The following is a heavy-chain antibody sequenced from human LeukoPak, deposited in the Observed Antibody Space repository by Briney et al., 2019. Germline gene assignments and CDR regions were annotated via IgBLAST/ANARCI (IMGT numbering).Heavy chain of an antibody. CDR2: ISSSGSTI. CDR1: GFTFSDYY. CDR3: ARGQMYYYDISGYPTDYFDY. V-gene: IGHV3-11*01. Sequence: PGGSLRLSCAASGFTFSDYYMSWIRQAPGKGLEWVSYISSSGSTIYYADSVKGRFTISRDNAKNSLYLQMNSLRAEDTAVYYCARGQMYYYDISGYPTDYFDYWGQGTLVTVSS. D-gene: IGHD3-22*01. J-gene: IGHJ4*02.